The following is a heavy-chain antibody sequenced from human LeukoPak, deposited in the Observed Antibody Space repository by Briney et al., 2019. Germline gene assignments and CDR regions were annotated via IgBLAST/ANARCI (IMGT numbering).Heavy chain of an antibody. Sequence: GASVKVSCKASGGTFSSYAISWVRQAPGQGLEWMGGIIPIFGTANYAQKFQGRVTITADESTSTAYMELSSLRSEDTAVYYCARVRDSSGYPFDYWGQGTLVTVSS. D-gene: IGHD3-22*01. J-gene: IGHJ4*02. V-gene: IGHV1-69*13. CDR3: ARVRDSSGYPFDY. CDR1: GGTFSSYA. CDR2: IIPIFGTA.